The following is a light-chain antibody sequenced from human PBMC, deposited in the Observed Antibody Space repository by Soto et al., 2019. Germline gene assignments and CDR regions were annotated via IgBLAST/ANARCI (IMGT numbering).Light chain of an antibody. CDR2: RAS. Sequence: DIQMTQSPSALSGSVGDRFTITCRASQTISSWLAWYQQKPGKAPKLLIYRASTLKSGIPSRFSGSGSGTEFTLTISSLQPDDFATYYCQHNNSYSKTSGQRTEGDIK. J-gene: IGKJ1*01. CDR1: QTISSW. V-gene: IGKV1-5*03. CDR3: QHNNSYSKT.